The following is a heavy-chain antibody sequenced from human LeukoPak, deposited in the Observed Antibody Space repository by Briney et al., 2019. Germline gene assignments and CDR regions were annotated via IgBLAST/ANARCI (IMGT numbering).Heavy chain of an antibody. CDR1: GFTVSSNS. V-gene: IGHV4-34*01. D-gene: IGHD1-14*01. J-gene: IGHJ3*02. CDR3: ARKGQPYRHAFDI. CDR2: INHSGST. Sequence: GSLRLSCTVSGFTVSSNSMSWIRQPPGKGLEWIGEINHSGSTNYNPSLKSRVTISVDTSKNQFSLKLSSVTAADTAVYYCARKGQPYRHAFDIWGQGTMVTVSS.